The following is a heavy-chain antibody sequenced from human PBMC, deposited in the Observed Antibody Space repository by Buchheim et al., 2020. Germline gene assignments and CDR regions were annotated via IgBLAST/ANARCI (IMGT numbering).Heavy chain of an antibody. D-gene: IGHD1-26*01. Sequence: QVQLVESGGGVVQPGRSLRLSCAASGFTFSSYAMHWVRQAPGKGLEWVAVISYDGSNKYYADSVKGRFTISRDNSKNTLYLQMNSLRAEDTAVYYCARMILYSGSERGDAFDIWGQGT. V-gene: IGHV3-30-3*01. CDR3: ARMILYSGSERGDAFDI. J-gene: IGHJ3*02. CDR1: GFTFSSYA. CDR2: ISYDGSNK.